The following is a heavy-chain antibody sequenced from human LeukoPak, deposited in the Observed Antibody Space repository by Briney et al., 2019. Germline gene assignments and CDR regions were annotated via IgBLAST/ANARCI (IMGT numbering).Heavy chain of an antibody. J-gene: IGHJ4*02. V-gene: IGHV3-33*01. D-gene: IGHD6-13*01. CDR3: ARSQSSSLIDY. CDR2: IWYDGSSK. Sequence: PGGSLRLSCAASGFSFSAYGVHWVRQAPGKGLEWVAVIWYDGSSKDYADSVKGRFAFSRDNSKNTLYLQMNSLTVEDTAVYYCARSQSSSLIDYWGQGILVTVSS. CDR1: GFSFSAYG.